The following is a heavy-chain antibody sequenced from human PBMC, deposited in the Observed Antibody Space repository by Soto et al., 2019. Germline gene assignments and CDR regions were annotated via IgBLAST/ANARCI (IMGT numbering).Heavy chain of an antibody. V-gene: IGHV3-30*18. CDR3: AKDVTTSGLFYYGMDV. CDR2: ISYDGSNK. CDR1: GFTFSSYG. J-gene: IGHJ6*02. D-gene: IGHD3-22*01. Sequence: QVQLVESGGGVVQPGRSLRLSCAASGFTFSSYGMHWVRQAPGKGLEWVAVISYDGSNKYYADSVKGRFTISRDNSKNALYLQMNSLRAEDTAVYYCAKDVTTSGLFYYGMDVWGQGTTVTVCS.